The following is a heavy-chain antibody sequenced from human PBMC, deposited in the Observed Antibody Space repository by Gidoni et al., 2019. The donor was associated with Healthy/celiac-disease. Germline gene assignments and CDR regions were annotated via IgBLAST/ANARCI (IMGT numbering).Heavy chain of an antibody. CDR3: ATAGIAVAGTGTDAFDI. V-gene: IGHV4-4*02. CDR2: IYHTGRT. CDR1: GGSISRSNW. Sequence: QVQLQESGPGLVKHSGTLSLTCAVSGGSISRSNWWSWVRQPPGEGLEWIGEIYHTGRTNYNPSLKIRFTISVDKAKNQFSLKLSSVTAADTAVYYCATAGIAVAGTGTDAFDIWGQGTMVTVSS. J-gene: IGHJ3*02. D-gene: IGHD6-19*01.